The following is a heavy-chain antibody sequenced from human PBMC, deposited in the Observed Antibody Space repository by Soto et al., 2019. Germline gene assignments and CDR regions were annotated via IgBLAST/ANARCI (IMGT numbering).Heavy chain of an antibody. CDR1: GGSFSGYY. Sequence: SETLSLTCAVYGGSFSGYYWSWIRQPPGKGLEWIGEINHSGSTNYNPSLKSRVTISVDTSKNQFSLKLSSVTAADTAVYYCAGWFGELLGYYYYGMDVWGQGTTVS. J-gene: IGHJ6*02. V-gene: IGHV4-34*01. CDR3: AGWFGELLGYYYYGMDV. D-gene: IGHD3-10*01. CDR2: INHSGST.